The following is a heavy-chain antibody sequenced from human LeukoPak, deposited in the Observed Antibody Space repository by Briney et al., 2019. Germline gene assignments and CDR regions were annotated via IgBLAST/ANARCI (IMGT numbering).Heavy chain of an antibody. CDR2: ISGYNGNT. D-gene: IGHD6-13*01. V-gene: IGHV1-18*01. J-gene: IGHJ5*02. CDR1: GYTFTTSG. CDR3: ARDVTAARVDP. Sequence: ASVRVSCKASGYTFTTSGTSWVRQAPGQGLEWMGWISGYNGNTDYAKKFQGRVTMTTDISTSTAYMELRSLRSDDTAVYYCARDVTAARVDPWGQGTLVIVSS.